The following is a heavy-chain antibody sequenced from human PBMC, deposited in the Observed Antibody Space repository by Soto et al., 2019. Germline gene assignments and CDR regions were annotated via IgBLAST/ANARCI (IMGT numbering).Heavy chain of an antibody. D-gene: IGHD1-20*01. CDR1: GFTFSSYA. J-gene: IGHJ4*02. CDR3: ARIDNSRYYFDY. V-gene: IGHV3-23*01. Sequence: GGSLRLSCAASGFTFSSYAMSWVRQAPGKGLEWVSAISGSSGSTYYADSVKGRFTISRDNSKNTLYLQMNSLRAEDTAVYYCARIDNSRYYFDYWGQGTLVTVSS. CDR2: ISGSSGST.